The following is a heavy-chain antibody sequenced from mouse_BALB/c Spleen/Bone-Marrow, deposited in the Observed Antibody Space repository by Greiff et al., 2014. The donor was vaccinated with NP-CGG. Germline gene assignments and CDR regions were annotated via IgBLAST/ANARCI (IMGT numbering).Heavy chain of an antibody. Sequence: QVQLQQPGAELVRPGAPVKLSCKASGYIFTSYWMNWVKQRPGRGLEWIGRIDPSDSETHYNQKFKDKATVTVDKSSSTAYIQLSSLTSEDSAVYYCARAEDYDWAMDYWGQGTSGTVSS. D-gene: IGHD2-4*01. V-gene: IGHV1-69*02. CDR2: IDPSDSET. J-gene: IGHJ4*01. CDR3: ARAEDYDWAMDY. CDR1: GYIFTSYW.